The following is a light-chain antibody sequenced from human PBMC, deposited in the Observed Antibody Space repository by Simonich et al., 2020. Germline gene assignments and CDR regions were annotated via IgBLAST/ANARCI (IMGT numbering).Light chain of an antibody. CDR2: GAS. CDR3: QQYNNWPPLT. V-gene: IGKV3-15*01. CDR1: TRVSRN. Sequence: EIVMTQSPAILSVSPGERATLTCRATTRVSRNLDWYQQKPGQAPRLLIYGASTRATGIPARFSGSGSGTEFTLTISSMQSEDFAVYYCQQYNNWPPLTFGGGTKVEIK. J-gene: IGKJ4*01.